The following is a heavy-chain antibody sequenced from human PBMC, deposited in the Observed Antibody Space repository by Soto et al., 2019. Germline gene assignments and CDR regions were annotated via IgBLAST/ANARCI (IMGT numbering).Heavy chain of an antibody. D-gene: IGHD6-19*01. Sequence: DVQLVESGGGLIQPGESLRLSCAASGFTFSSYSMNWVRQAPGKGLEWVSSISSSSSYIYYADSVKGRFTISRDNAKNSLYLQMNSLRAEDTAVYYCASRYSSGWSLDYWGQGTLVTVSS. V-gene: IGHV3-21*01. CDR1: GFTFSSYS. CDR2: ISSSSSYI. J-gene: IGHJ4*02. CDR3: ASRYSSGWSLDY.